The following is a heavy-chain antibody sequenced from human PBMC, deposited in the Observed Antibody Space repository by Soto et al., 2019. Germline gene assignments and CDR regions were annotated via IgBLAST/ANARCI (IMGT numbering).Heavy chain of an antibody. Sequence: GGSLRLSCAASGFTFSSYVMHWVRQAPGKGLEWVAVISYDGNNKYYADSVKGRFTISRDNSKNTLYLQMNSLRAEDTAVYYWARDLYGRGSYDYGGQETLVTVSS. V-gene: IGHV3-30-3*01. D-gene: IGHD1-26*01. CDR3: ARDLYGRGSYDY. CDR1: GFTFSSYV. CDR2: ISYDGNNK. J-gene: IGHJ4*02.